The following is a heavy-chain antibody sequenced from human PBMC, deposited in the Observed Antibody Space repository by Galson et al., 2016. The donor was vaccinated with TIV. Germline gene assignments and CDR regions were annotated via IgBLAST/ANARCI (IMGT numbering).Heavy chain of an antibody. V-gene: IGHV1-46*01. CDR1: GYTFTSSF. Sequence: SVKVSCKASGYTFTSSFMRWVRQAPGQGLEWMGVIYPSGGSTSYAQQFQGRVTMTRDTSTSTVYMELRSLTSEDTAVYYCARGRIAVANGSFDIWGQGTLVTVSS. CDR3: ARGRIAVANGSFDI. CDR2: IYPSGGST. D-gene: IGHD6-19*01. J-gene: IGHJ3*02.